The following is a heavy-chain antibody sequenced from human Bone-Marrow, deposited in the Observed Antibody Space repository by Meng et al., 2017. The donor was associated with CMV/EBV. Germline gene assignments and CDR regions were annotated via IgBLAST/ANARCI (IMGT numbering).Heavy chain of an antibody. CDR2: IYYSGST. Sequence: SETLSLTCTVSGGSISSYYWSWIRQPPGKGLEWIGYIYYSGSTNYNPSLKSRVTISVDTSKNQFSLKLSSVTAADTAVYYCASHSGGFWSGSRPGRYYFAYWGPGTLVTGYS. J-gene: IGHJ4*02. CDR3: ASHSGGFWSGSRPGRYYFAY. CDR1: GGSISSYY. D-gene: IGHD3-3*01. V-gene: IGHV4-59*01.